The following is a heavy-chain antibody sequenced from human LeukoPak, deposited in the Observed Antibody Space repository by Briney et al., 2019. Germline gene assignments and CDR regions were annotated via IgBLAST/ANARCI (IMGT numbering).Heavy chain of an antibody. CDR1: GFTFSSYA. J-gene: IGHJ6*03. CDR3: ARGVYGGNNYYYYYMDV. Sequence: GSLRLSCAASGFTFSSYAMSWIRQPPGKGLEWIGYIYYSGSTNYNPSLKSRVTMSVDTSKNQFSLKLSSVTAADTAVYYCARGVYGGNNYYYYYMDVWGKGATVTVSS. V-gene: IGHV4-59*12. CDR2: IYYSGST. D-gene: IGHD4-23*01.